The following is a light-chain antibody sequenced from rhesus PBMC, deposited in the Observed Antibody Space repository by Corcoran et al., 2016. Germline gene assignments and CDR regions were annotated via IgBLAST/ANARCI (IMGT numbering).Light chain of an antibody. CDR1: QGISNW. CDR2: AAS. Sequence: DIQMTKSPSSLSASVGDRVTITCQASQGISNWLAWYQQTPGSAPKLLLYAASRLKSGVTSRFRSSGSGTKCTVTISRLKPEDVATYYCQQQNTNPLTFGGGTKVELK. V-gene: IGKV1S4*01. J-gene: IGKJ4*01. CDR3: QQQNTNPLT.